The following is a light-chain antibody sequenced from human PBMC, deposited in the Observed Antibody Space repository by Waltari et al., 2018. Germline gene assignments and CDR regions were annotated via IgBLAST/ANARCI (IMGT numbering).Light chain of an antibody. Sequence: EIVMTQSPATLSVSPGERATLSCRASQNVYTNLAWYQQKPGQAPRLLIYGASTRATDIPARFSGSGSGTEFTLTISSLESEDFAIFYCQQYMYWPRTFGQGTKVEIK. CDR1: QNVYTN. CDR3: QQYMYWPRT. CDR2: GAS. V-gene: IGKV3-15*01. J-gene: IGKJ1*01.